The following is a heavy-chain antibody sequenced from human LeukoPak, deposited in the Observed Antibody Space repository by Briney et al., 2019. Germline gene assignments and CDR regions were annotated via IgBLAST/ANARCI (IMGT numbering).Heavy chain of an antibody. V-gene: IGHV3-23*01. CDR3: ARDRGHDLWSGSDY. CDR1: GFTFSSYA. Sequence: GGSLRLSCAASGFTFSSYAMSWVRQAPGKGLEWVSAISGRGDSTYYGDSVKGRFTISRDNSKNTLYLQMNSLRAEDTAVYYCARDRGHDLWSGSDYWGQGTLVTVSS. J-gene: IGHJ4*02. CDR2: ISGRGDST. D-gene: IGHD3-3*01.